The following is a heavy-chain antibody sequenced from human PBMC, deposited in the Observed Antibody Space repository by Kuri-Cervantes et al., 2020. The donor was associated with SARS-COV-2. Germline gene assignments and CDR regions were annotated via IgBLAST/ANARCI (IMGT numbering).Heavy chain of an antibody. D-gene: IGHD6-13*01. J-gene: IGHJ4*02. CDR1: GFTFSSYG. V-gene: IGHV3-30*03. Sequence: GESLKISCAASGFTFSSYGMHWVRQAPGKGLEWVAAISYDGSNKYYADSVKGRFTISRDNSKNTLYLQMNSLRAEDTAVYYCARDPPASYSRPMYYFDYWGQGTLVTVSS. CDR2: ISYDGSNK. CDR3: ARDPPASYSRPMYYFDY.